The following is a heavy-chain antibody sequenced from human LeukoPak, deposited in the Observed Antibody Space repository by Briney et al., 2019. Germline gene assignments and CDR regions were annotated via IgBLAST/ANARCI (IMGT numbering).Heavy chain of an antibody. CDR3: ARDRSRGALNWFDP. D-gene: IGHD3-10*01. V-gene: IGHV1-18*01. CDR1: GYTFTSYG. Sequence: ASVEVSCKASGYTFTSYGISWVRQAPGQGLEWMGWISAYNGNTNYAQKLQGRVTMTTDTSTSTAYMELRSLRSDDTAVYYCARDRSRGALNWFDPWGQGTLVTVSS. J-gene: IGHJ5*02. CDR2: ISAYNGNT.